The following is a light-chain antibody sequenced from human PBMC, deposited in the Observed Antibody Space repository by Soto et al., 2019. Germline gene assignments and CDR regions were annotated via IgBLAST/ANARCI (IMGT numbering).Light chain of an antibody. CDR1: QSVNSN. J-gene: IGKJ1*01. CDR2: GAS. V-gene: IGKV3-15*01. CDR3: QQYNNWPQKT. Sequence: EIVMTQSPATLSVSTGERATLSCRASQSVNSNLAWYQQKPGQAPRLLIYGASTRATGIPARFSGSGSGTEFTLTISSLQSEDFAVYYCQQYNNWPQKTFGQGTKV.